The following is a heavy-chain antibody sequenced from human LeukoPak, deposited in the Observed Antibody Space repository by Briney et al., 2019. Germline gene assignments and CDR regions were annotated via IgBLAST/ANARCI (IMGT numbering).Heavy chain of an antibody. CDR2: IYPGDSDT. V-gene: IGHV5-51*01. CDR3: ARLSGSSLSPTDY. D-gene: IGHD6-13*01. Sequence: GESLKISRKGSGYSFNSYWIGWVRQMPGKGLEWMGIIYPGDSDTRYSPSLQGQVTIPADKSISTAYLRWSSLKASDTAMYYCARLSGSSLSPTDYWGQGTLVTVSS. J-gene: IGHJ4*02. CDR1: GYSFNSYW.